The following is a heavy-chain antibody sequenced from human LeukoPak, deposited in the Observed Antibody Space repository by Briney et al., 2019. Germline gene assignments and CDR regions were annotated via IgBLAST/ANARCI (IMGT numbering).Heavy chain of an antibody. CDR1: GGSISSYY. D-gene: IGHD2-2*02. CDR2: IYYNGST. Sequence: SETLSLTCTVSGGSISSYYWSWIRQPPGKGLEWIGYIYYNGSTNYNPSLKSRVTVSVDTSKNQFSLKLSSVTAADTAVYYCARHPYCSSTSCYIWFDPWGQGTLVTVSS. J-gene: IGHJ5*02. V-gene: IGHV4-59*08. CDR3: ARHPYCSSTSCYIWFDP.